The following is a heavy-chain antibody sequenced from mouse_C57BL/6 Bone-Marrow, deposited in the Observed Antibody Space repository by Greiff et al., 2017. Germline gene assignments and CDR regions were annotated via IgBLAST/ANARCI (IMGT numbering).Heavy chain of an antibody. CDR3: ARPANWDWYFDV. D-gene: IGHD4-1*01. Sequence: EVMLVESGGGLVQPGGSLKLSCAASGFTFSDYYMYWVRQTPEERLEWVAYISNGGGSTYYPDTVKGRFTISRDNAKNTLYLQMSRLKSEDTAMYYCARPANWDWYFDVWGTGTTVTVSS. J-gene: IGHJ1*03. CDR1: GFTFSDYY. CDR2: ISNGGGST. V-gene: IGHV5-12*01.